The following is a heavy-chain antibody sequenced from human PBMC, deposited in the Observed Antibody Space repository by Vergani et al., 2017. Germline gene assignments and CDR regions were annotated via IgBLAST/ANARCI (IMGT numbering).Heavy chain of an antibody. CDR3: ARVMYRDEASTGYRLEGMDI. D-gene: IGHD3-9*01. J-gene: IGHJ6*02. V-gene: IGHV4-59*11. Sequence: QVQLEESGPGLVKPSETLSLTCTVSGGSFNTHYWSWIRQSPGKGLEWIGYIYSTGSTNYNPSLNSRVTMSVDTSKNQFSLKLRSVTAADTAVYFCARVMYRDEASTGYRLEGMDIWGQGTTVTISS. CDR2: IYSTGST. CDR1: GGSFNTHY.